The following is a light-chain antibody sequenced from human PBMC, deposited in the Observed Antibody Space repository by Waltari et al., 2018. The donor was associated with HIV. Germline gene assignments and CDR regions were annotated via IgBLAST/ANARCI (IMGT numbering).Light chain of an antibody. CDR2: YDS. Sequence: SYVLTPPPSVSVPPGQTATLTCAANTIGDKSVHWYQQKSGQAPVLVIYYDSARPSGIPERFSGSNSGNTATLTISRVEAGDEADYYCQVWDSNSDHYVFGTGTKVTVL. J-gene: IGLJ1*01. V-gene: IGLV3-21*01. CDR1: TIGDKS. CDR3: QVWDSNSDHYV.